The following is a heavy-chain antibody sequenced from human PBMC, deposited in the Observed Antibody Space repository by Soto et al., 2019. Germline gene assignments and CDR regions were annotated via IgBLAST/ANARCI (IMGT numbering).Heavy chain of an antibody. CDR1: GFSLTTGGVA. Sequence: QITLKASGPTLVKPTQTLTLTCTFSGFSLTTGGVAVGWIRQPPGKALEWLALIYWDDDKRYSPSLKSRLSITKDTTKNQVVLTMTTMDPVDTATYYCAHSECSGAACYWRWYFGLWGRGTLVTVSS. CDR2: IYWDDDK. D-gene: IGHD2-15*01. V-gene: IGHV2-5*02. J-gene: IGHJ2*01. CDR3: AHSECSGAACYWRWYFGL.